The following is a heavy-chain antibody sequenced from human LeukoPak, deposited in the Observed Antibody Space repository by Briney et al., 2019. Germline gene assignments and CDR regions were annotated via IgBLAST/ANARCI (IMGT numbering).Heavy chain of an antibody. Sequence: GASVKVSCKASGYTFTSYDINWVRQVTGQGLEWMGWKNPNSGNTGYAQKFQGRVTITADESTSTAYMELSSLRSEDTAVYYCAREMRLVAVAGSFDYWGQGTLVTVSS. CDR1: GYTFTSYD. J-gene: IGHJ4*02. CDR3: AREMRLVAVAGSFDY. V-gene: IGHV1-8*01. D-gene: IGHD6-19*01. CDR2: KNPNSGNT.